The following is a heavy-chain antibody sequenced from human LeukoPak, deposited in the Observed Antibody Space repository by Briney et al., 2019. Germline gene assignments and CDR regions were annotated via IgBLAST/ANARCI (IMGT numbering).Heavy chain of an antibody. D-gene: IGHD6-25*01. Sequence: GAHLQISSKASGYRFISYWIGWVRQMPGKGLECMGVIHPGEYERRYSPSFEGQVTISAARSISTAYMQWSSLKASDTAMYYCARRTDSGWKWFDPWGQGTLVTVSS. J-gene: IGHJ5*02. CDR1: GYRFISYW. V-gene: IGHV5-51*01. CDR2: IHPGEYER. CDR3: ARRTDSGWKWFDP.